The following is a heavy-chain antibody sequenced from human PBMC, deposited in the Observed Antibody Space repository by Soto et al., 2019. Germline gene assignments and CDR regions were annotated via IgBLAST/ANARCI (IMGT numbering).Heavy chain of an antibody. CDR1: GFTVSSNY. CDR2: IYSGGST. V-gene: IGHV3-53*01. Sequence: GGSLRLSCAASGFTVSSNYMSWVRQAPGKGLEWVSVIYSGGSTYYADSVKGRFTISRDNSKNTLYLQMNSLRAEDTAVYYCARGALGYSCGGYSPHYYYGMDGWGKGSTVPVSS. J-gene: IGHJ6*04. CDR3: ARGALGYSCGGYSPHYYYGMDG. D-gene: IGHD6-19*01.